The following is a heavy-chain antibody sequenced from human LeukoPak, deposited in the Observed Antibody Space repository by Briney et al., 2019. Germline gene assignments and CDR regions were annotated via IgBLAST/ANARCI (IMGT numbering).Heavy chain of an antibody. CDR3: ARSRHLLWFGEFQAP. V-gene: IGHV4-59*08. CDR1: GGSISSYY. CDR2: IYYSGST. D-gene: IGHD3-10*01. Sequence: SETLSLTCTVSGGSISSYYWSWIRQPPGKGLEWIGYIYYSGSTNYNPSLKSRVTISVDTSKNQFSLKLSSVTAADTAVYYCARSRHLLWFGEFQAPWGQGTLVTVSS. J-gene: IGHJ5*02.